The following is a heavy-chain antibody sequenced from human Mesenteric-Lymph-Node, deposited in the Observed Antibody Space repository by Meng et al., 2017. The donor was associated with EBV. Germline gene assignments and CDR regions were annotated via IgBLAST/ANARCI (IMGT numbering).Heavy chain of an antibody. Sequence: QGRLQESGPGLVKPSETLSLTCTVSGGFISRSGFYWGWIRQPPGKGLEWIGRVSYSGTTSYNPSLRSRVTISADTSKNQFSLRLTSLTAADTAIYYCAGRGFYTLFDYWGQGTLVTVSS. V-gene: IGHV4-39*07. CDR3: AGRGFYTLFDY. CDR1: GGFISRSGFY. J-gene: IGHJ4*02. CDR2: VSYSGTT. D-gene: IGHD3-3*01.